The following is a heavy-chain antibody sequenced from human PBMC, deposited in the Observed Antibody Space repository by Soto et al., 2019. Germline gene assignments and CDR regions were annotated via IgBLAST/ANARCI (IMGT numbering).Heavy chain of an antibody. Sequence: QAQVVQSGDEVKKPGASLTVSCKASGYIFNGYGISWVRQAPGQGLEWMGWISPYNGHTEFAERLQGRLTLTTDTSTTTTDMERRNLTSDDTAVYYCARGGSGYHTGRGFSGALDVWGQGTTVTVSS. J-gene: IGHJ6*02. CDR3: ARGGSGYHTGRGFSGALDV. CDR2: ISPYNGHT. V-gene: IGHV1-18*04. D-gene: IGHD3-22*01. CDR1: GYIFNGYG.